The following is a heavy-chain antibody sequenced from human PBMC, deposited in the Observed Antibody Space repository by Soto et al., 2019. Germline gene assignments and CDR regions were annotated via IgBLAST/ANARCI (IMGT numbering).Heavy chain of an antibody. J-gene: IGHJ3*02. V-gene: IGHV4-39*01. Sequence: SETLSLACTVSGGSISSSSYYWGWIRQPPGKGLEWIGSIYYSGSTYYNPSLKSRVTISVDTSKNQFSLKLSSVTAADTAVYYCARQGRAGDAFDIWGQGTMVTVSS. CDR3: ARQGRAGDAFDI. CDR1: GGSISSSSYY. CDR2: IYYSGST.